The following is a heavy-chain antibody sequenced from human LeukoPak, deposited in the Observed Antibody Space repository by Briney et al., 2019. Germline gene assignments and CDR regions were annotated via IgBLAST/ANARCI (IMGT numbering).Heavy chain of an antibody. J-gene: IGHJ3*02. Sequence: GASVKVSCKASGGTFSSYAISWVRQAPGQGLEWMGGNIPIFGTANYAQKFQGRVTITTDESTSTAYMELSSLRSEDTAVYYCLYSSSWFSSVFDIRGQGTMVTVSS. CDR2: NIPIFGTA. V-gene: IGHV1-69*05. CDR1: GGTFSSYA. CDR3: LYSSSWFSSVFDI. D-gene: IGHD6-13*01.